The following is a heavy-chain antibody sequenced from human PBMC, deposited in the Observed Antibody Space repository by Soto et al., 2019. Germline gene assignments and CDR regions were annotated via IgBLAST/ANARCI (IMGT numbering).Heavy chain of an antibody. D-gene: IGHD2-15*01. CDR2: ISAYNGDT. J-gene: IGHJ5*02. CDR1: GYTFTNYD. V-gene: IGHV1-18*01. Sequence: ASAKVSCKASGYTFTNYDINWVRQAPGQGLEWMGWISAYNGDTNYAQKLQGRVTMTTDTSTSTAYMELRSLRSDDTAVYYCARSGLPDPVVVVGHTPFDPWGQGTLVTVSS. CDR3: ARSGLPDPVVVVGHTPFDP.